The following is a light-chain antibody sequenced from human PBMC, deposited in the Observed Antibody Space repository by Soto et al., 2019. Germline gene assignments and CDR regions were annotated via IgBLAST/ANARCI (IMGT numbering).Light chain of an antibody. J-gene: IGKJ1*01. V-gene: IGKV1-5*01. CDR2: DAS. CDR1: QSISSW. CDR3: QQYNTYWT. Sequence: DIQMTQSPSTLSASVGDRVTITCRASQSISSWLAWYQQKPGKAPKLLIYDASTLEAGVPSRFSGRRSGTEFTLTISSLQPDDFATYYCQQYNTYWTFGQGTKVEIK.